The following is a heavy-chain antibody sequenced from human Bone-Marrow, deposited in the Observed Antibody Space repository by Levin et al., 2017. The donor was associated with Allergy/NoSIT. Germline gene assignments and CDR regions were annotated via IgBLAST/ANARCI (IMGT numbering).Heavy chain of an antibody. Sequence: GGSLRLSRAASGFTFSSYGMSWVRQAPGKGLEWVSGSSNSGKSTYYADSVRGRFTISRDNAKNTLYLQMNSLRAEDTAVYYCAKVWGGATLGAFDIWGQGTMVTVSS. CDR3: AKVWGGATLGAFDI. CDR2: SSNSGKST. CDR1: GFTFSSYG. V-gene: IGHV3-23*01. J-gene: IGHJ3*02. D-gene: IGHD1-26*01.